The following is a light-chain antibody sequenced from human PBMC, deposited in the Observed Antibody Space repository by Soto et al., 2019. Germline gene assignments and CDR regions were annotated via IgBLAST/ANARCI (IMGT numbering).Light chain of an antibody. Sequence: QAVVTQEPSFSVSRGGTVTLTCGLSSGSVSTSYHPSWYQQTPGQAPRTLIYSTNTRSSGVPDRFSGSILGNKAALTITGAQADDESDYYCVLYMGSGIWVFGGGTNLTVL. J-gene: IGLJ3*02. CDR3: VLYMGSGIWV. CDR1: SGSVSTSYH. V-gene: IGLV8-61*01. CDR2: STN.